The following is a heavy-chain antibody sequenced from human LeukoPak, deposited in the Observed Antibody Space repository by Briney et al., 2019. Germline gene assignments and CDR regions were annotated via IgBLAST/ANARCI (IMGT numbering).Heavy chain of an antibody. CDR3: AKDPQDFYGSSGYRPERY. Sequence: GGSLRLSCAASGFTFRSYGMQWVRQAPGKGLEWVTLISYDGTDEYYAASVRGRFTISRDNSKNTLYLQMNSLRPEDTGVYYCAKDPQDFYGSSGYRPERYWGQGTLVTVSS. V-gene: IGHV3-30*18. CDR2: ISYDGTDE. D-gene: IGHD3-22*01. CDR1: GFTFRSYG. J-gene: IGHJ4*02.